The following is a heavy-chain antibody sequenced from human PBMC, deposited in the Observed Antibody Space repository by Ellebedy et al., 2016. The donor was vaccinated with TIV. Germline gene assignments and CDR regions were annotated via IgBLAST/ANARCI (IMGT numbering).Heavy chain of an antibody. D-gene: IGHD6-19*01. V-gene: IGHV4-39*01. CDR2: IYYDGST. CDR1: GGSISITSYY. CDR3: ARRSSYWSALDF. J-gene: IGHJ4*02. Sequence: MPSETLSLTCTVSGGSISITSYYWGWIRQPPGKGLEWIGSIYYDGSTYYNPSLKSRVTISKATSKNQFSLKLTSVTAADTAVYYCARRSSYWSALDFWGQGTLATVSS.